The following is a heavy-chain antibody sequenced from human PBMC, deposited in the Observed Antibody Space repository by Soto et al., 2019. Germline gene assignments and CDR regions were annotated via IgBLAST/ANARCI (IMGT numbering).Heavy chain of an antibody. V-gene: IGHV1-69*06. CDR3: AAPRTDGYKVPDPSTYYYCGLDV. Sequence: SVKVSCKASGGSFSTYAISWVRQAPGQGLEWMGGIIPIFGTPNYAQKFQGRVTITADRSTSTAYLELNSLRSEDTAVYYCAAPRTDGYKVPDPSTYYYCGLDVWGPGTTVTVSS. CDR2: IIPIFGTP. CDR1: GGSFSTYA. D-gene: IGHD5-12*01. J-gene: IGHJ6*02.